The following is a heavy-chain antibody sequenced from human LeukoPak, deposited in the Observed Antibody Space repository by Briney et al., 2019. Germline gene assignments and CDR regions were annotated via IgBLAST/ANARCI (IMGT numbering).Heavy chain of an antibody. CDR1: GGSISSYY. V-gene: IGHV4-59*01. J-gene: IGHJ3*02. CDR2: IYYSGST. CDR3: ARQSSRAFDI. Sequence: PSETLYLTCTVSGGSISSYYGSWIRQPPGKGLEWIGYIYYSGSTNYNPSLKSRVTISVDTSKNQFSLKLSSVTAADTAVYYCARQSSRAFDIWGQGTMVTVSS.